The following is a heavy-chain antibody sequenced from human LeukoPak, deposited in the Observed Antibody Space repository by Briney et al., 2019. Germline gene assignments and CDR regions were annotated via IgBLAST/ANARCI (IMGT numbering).Heavy chain of an antibody. Sequence: ASVKVSCKASEYTFTGYYMHWVRQAPGRGLEWMGWINPNSGGTNYAQKFQGRVTMTRDTSISTVYMELSRLRSDDTAVYYCARDYDILTGQNWFDPWGQGTLVTVSS. CDR2: INPNSGGT. CDR1: EYTFTGYY. J-gene: IGHJ5*02. D-gene: IGHD3-9*01. V-gene: IGHV1-2*02. CDR3: ARDYDILTGQNWFDP.